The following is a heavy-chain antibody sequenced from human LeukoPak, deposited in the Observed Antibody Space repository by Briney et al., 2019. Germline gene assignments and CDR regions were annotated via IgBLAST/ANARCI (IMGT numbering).Heavy chain of an antibody. CDR2: INPNSGGT. CDR3: ARWNDYGDYGLDY. Sequence: ASVKVSCKASGYTFTGYYIHWVRQAPGQGLECVGWINPNSGGTSYAQKFQGRVTMTRDTSISTAYMELSRLRSDDTAVYYCARWNDYGDYGLDYWGQGTLVTVSS. D-gene: IGHD4-17*01. CDR1: GYTFTGYY. J-gene: IGHJ4*02. V-gene: IGHV1-2*02.